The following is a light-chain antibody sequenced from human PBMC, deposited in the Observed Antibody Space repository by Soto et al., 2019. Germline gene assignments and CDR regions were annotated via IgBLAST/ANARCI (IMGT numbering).Light chain of an antibody. CDR3: QQYGSSPYT. Sequence: DIVLTQSPATLSLSPGGRATLSCGASQTVSSSYLAWYQQKPGLAPRLLIYDASSRATGIPDRFSGRGSGTDFTLTISRLEPEDFAVYYCQQYGSSPYTFSQGTKLEIK. J-gene: IGKJ2*01. CDR1: QTVSSSY. V-gene: IGKV3D-20*01. CDR2: DAS.